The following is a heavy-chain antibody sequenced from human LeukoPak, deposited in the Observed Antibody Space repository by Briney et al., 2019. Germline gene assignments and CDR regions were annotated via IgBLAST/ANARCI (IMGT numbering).Heavy chain of an antibody. Sequence: ASVKVSCKASGGTFSSYAISWVRQAPGQGLEWMGGIIPIFGTANYAQKFQGRVTITADKSTSTAYMELSSLRSEDTAVYYCARTGSSGYYYGGDYWGQGTLVTVSS. CDR3: ARTGSSGYYYGGDY. CDR2: IIPIFGTA. D-gene: IGHD3-22*01. CDR1: GGTFSSYA. V-gene: IGHV1-69*06. J-gene: IGHJ4*02.